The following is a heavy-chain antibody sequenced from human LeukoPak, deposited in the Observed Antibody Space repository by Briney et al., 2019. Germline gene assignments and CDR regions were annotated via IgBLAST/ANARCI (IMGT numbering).Heavy chain of an antibody. V-gene: IGHV3-74*01. J-gene: IGHJ6*02. CDR1: RLTFSGHW. CDR2: SEGSMI. Sequence: PGGSLRLSRAGSRLTFSGHWMHWVRQAPGKGLVWVSSEGSMISYADSVKGRFTISRDSAKNILYLQMNSLRAEDTAVYYCARGRYYAMDVWGQGTTVIVSS. CDR3: ARGRYYAMDV.